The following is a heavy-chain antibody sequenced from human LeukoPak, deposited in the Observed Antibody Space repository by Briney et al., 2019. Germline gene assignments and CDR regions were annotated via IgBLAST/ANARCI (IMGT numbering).Heavy chain of an antibody. D-gene: IGHD3-16*01. J-gene: IGHJ3*02. CDR1: GGSISSSSYY. Sequence: PSETLSLTCTVSGGSISSSSYYWGWIRQPPGKGLEWIGSIYYSGSTYYNPSLKSRVTISVDTSKNQFSLKLSSVTAADTAVYYCARDLRGRWAFDIWGQGTMVTVSS. CDR3: ARDLRGRWAFDI. CDR2: IYYSGST. V-gene: IGHV4-39*07.